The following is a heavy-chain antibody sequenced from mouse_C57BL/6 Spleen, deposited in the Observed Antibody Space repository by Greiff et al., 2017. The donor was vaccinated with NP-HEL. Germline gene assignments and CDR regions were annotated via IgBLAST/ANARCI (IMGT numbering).Heavy chain of an antibody. D-gene: IGHD3-2*02. CDR3: ARNSGYYAMDY. CDR1: GFSLTSYG. CDR2: IWSGGST. J-gene: IGHJ4*01. V-gene: IGHV2-2*01. Sequence: QVQLQQSGPGLVQPSQSLSITCTVSGFSLTSYGVHWVRQSPGKGLEWLGVIWSGGSTDSTAAFISRLSISKDNSKSQVFFKMNSLQADDTAIYYCARNSGYYAMDYWGQGTSVTVSS.